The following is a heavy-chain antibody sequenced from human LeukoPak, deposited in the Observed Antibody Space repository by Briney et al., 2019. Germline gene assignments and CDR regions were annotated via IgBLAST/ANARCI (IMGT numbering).Heavy chain of an antibody. CDR2: ISSSGSTI. CDR3: ARDYDSSGYWSMYNWFDP. CDR1: GFTFSDYY. V-gene: IGHV3-11*01. D-gene: IGHD3-22*01. Sequence: GGSLRLSCAASGFTFSDYYMSWIRQAPGKGLEWVSYISSSGSTIYYADSVKGRFTISRDNAKNSLYLQMNSLRAEDTAVYYCARDYDSSGYWSMYNWFDPWGQGTPVTVSS. J-gene: IGHJ5*02.